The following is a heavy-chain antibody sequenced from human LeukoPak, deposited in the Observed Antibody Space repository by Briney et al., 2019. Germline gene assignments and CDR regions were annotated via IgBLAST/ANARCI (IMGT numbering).Heavy chain of an antibody. CDR2: IYPGDSDI. CDR3: VVLSVAGPTYSWLHP. Sequence: GESLKISCKASGYIFTTYWIGWVRQMSGKGLEWMGIIYPGDSDIRYNPSFQGQVTISADKSTRTAYLQWSSLKASDTAMYYCVVLSVAGPTYSWLHPWGQGTLVTVFS. J-gene: IGHJ5*02. V-gene: IGHV5-51*01. D-gene: IGHD6-19*01. CDR1: GYIFTTYW.